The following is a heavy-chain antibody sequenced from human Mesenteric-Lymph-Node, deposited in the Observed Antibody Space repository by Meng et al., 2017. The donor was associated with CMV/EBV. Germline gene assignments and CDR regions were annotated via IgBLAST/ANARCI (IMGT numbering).Heavy chain of an antibody. J-gene: IGHJ4*02. V-gene: IGHV3-30-3*01. CDR2: ISYDGSNK. CDR3: ARTFDTTGYSVD. Sequence: GESLKISCAASGFTFNSYNMNWVRQAPGKGLEWVAVISYDGSNKYYADSVKGRFTISRDNSKNSLYLQMSSLKTEDTAMYYCARTFDTTGYSVDWGQGTLVTVSS. D-gene: IGHD3-22*01. CDR1: GFTFNSYN.